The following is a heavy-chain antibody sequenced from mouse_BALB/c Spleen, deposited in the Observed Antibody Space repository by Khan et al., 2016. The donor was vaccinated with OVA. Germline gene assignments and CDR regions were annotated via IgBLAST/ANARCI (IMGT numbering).Heavy chain of an antibody. D-gene: IGHD1-1*02. CDR1: GFSLNDYG. Sequence: QVQLKESGPGLVAPSQNLSITCTVSGFSLNDYGVSWIRQPPGKGLEWLGVIWGGGSTYYNSALKSRLSITKDNSKSQVFLKMSSLQSDDTAIFYCAKVVWSYYYTLDYWGQGTSVTVSS. J-gene: IGHJ4*01. CDR2: IWGGGST. CDR3: AKVVWSYYYTLDY. V-gene: IGHV2-6-5*01.